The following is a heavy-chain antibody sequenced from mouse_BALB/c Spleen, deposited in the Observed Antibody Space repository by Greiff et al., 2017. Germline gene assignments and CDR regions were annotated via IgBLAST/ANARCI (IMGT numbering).Heavy chain of an antibody. CDR3: AREEGLPYAMDY. D-gene: IGHD2-4*01. V-gene: IGHV1S135*01. J-gene: IGHJ4*01. Sequence: VQLKQSGPELMKPGASVKISCKASGYSFTSYYMHWAKQSHGKSLEWIGYIDPFNGGTSYNQKFKGKATLTVDKSSSTAYMHLSSLTSEDSAVYYCAREEGLPYAMDYWGQGTSVTVSS. CDR2: IDPFNGGT. CDR1: GYSFTSYY.